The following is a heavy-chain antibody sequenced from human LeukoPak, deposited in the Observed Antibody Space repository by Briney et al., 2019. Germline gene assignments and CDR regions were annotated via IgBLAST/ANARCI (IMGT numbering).Heavy chain of an antibody. J-gene: IGHJ4*02. Sequence: GGSLRLSCAASGFTFNSYAMSWVRQAPGMGLEWVSTISDSGGTTNYADSVKGRFTISRDNSKNTLYLQMNSLRAEDTAVYYCAKGRHPPRDGYTLGGFDYWGQGTLVTVSS. D-gene: IGHD5-24*01. V-gene: IGHV3-23*01. CDR1: GFTFNSYA. CDR3: AKGRHPPRDGYTLGGFDY. CDR2: ISDSGGTT.